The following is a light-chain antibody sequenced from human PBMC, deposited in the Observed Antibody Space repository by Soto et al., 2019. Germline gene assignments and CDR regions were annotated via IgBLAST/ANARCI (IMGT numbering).Light chain of an antibody. Sequence: EIVMTQSPATLSVSPGERATLSCRASQSVSSNFAWYQQKPGQAPRLLIYGASTMATGIPARFSGSGSGTEFTLTISSLQSEDFAIYYCQHYNNWPPWTFGQGTKVDIK. CDR2: GAS. CDR1: QSVSSN. V-gene: IGKV3-15*01. J-gene: IGKJ1*01. CDR3: QHYNNWPPWT.